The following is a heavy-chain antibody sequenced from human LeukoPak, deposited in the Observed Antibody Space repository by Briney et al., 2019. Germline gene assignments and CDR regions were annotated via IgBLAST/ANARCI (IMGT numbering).Heavy chain of an antibody. D-gene: IGHD3-9*01. CDR1: GFTFSSYG. CDR3: AKDSLGFYPGLPDILTGYLDC. Sequence: SGRSLRLSCAASGFTFSSYGMHWVRQAPGKGLEWVAAVSYDGSNKYYPDSVKGRFTISRDDSKNTLYLQMNSLRAEDTAVYYCAKDSLGFYPGLPDILTGYLDCWGQGTLVTVSS. J-gene: IGHJ4*02. V-gene: IGHV3-30*18. CDR2: VSYDGSNK.